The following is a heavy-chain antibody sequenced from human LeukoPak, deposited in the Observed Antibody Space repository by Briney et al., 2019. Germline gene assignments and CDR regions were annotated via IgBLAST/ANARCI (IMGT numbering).Heavy chain of an antibody. J-gene: IGHJ4*02. D-gene: IGHD6-19*01. CDR3: ARLGDPGYSSGWYVNSYYFDY. V-gene: IGHV1-18*01. CDR2: ISAYNGNT. Sequence: ASVKVSCKASGYTFTSYGIIWVRQAPGQGLEWMGWISAYNGNTNYAQKLQGRVTMTTDTSTSTAYMELRSLRSDDTAVYYCARLGDPGYSSGWYVNSYYFDYWGQGTLVTVSS. CDR1: GYTFTSYG.